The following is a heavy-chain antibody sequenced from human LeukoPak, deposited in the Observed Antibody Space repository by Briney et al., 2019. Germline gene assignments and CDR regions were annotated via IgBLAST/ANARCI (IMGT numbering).Heavy chain of an antibody. V-gene: IGHV1-2*02. CDR1: GYTFTGYY. D-gene: IGHD3-10*01. Sequence: ASVKVSCKASGYTFTGYYMHWVRQAPGQGLEWMGWINPNSGGTNYAQKFQGRVTMTRDTSISTAYMELSRLRSDDTAVYYCARGRGYYGSGGYYHYYFDYWGQGTLVTVSS. CDR3: ARGRGYYGSGGYYHYYFDY. J-gene: IGHJ4*02. CDR2: INPNSGGT.